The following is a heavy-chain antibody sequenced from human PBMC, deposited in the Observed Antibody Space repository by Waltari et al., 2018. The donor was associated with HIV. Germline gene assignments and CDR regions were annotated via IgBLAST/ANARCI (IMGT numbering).Heavy chain of an antibody. J-gene: IGHJ2*01. Sequence: QLQLQESGPGLVKPSETLSLTCTVSGGSISSSSYYWGWIRQPPGKGLEWIGSIYYSGSTYDNPPLKSRVTISVYTAKNHFSLKLSSVTAADTAVYYCARLSGSYPYWYFDLWGRGTLVTVSS. V-gene: IGHV4-39*01. CDR1: GGSISSSSYY. D-gene: IGHD1-26*01. CDR3: ARLSGSYPYWYFDL. CDR2: IYYSGST.